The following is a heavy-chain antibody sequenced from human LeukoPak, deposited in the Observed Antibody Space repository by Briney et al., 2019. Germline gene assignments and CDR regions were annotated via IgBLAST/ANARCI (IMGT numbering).Heavy chain of an antibody. CDR2: IHYSGST. J-gene: IGHJ4*02. V-gene: IGHV4-59*11. CDR1: GGSISGHF. Sequence: SETLSLTCTVSGGSISGHFWSWIRQPPGKGLELTGHIHYSGSTFYKPSLKSRVTISLDSSMNQFSLRLTSVTAADTAVYYCARFSSECSGDSCYLDYWGQGTLVTVSS. CDR3: ARFSSECSGDSCYLDY. D-gene: IGHD2-15*01.